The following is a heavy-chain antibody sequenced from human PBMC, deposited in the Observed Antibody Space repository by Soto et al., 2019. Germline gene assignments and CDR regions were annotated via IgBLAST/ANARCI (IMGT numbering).Heavy chain of an antibody. CDR3: VRDMQLWRLDS. CDR2: INTDGSVA. V-gene: IGHV3-74*03. Sequence: GGSLRLSCASSGLTFRSYWMHWVRQAPGKGLVWVSRINTDGSVAMYVDSVKGRFTISRDNAKNTLYLHMNSLRAEDTAVYYCVRDMQLWRLDSWSQGTPVTVSS. D-gene: IGHD2-21*01. CDR1: GLTFRSYW. J-gene: IGHJ4*02.